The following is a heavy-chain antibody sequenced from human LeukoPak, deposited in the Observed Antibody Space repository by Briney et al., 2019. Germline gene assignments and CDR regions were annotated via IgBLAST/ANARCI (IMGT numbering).Heavy chain of an antibody. D-gene: IGHD4-17*01. CDR3: ARAPHSYGFDY. CDR1: EYTYTSYD. Sequence: ASVKVSCKASEYTYTSYDINWVRQATGQGLEWMGWMNPNSGNTGYAQKFQGRVTMTRNTSISTAYMELSSLRSEDTAVYYCARAPHSYGFDYWGQGTLVTVSS. CDR2: MNPNSGNT. J-gene: IGHJ4*02. V-gene: IGHV1-8*01.